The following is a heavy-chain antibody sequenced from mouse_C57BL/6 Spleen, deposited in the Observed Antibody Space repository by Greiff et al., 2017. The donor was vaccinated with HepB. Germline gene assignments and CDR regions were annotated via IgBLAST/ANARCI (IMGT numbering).Heavy chain of an antibody. V-gene: IGHV1-58*01. CDR1: GYTFTSYG. D-gene: IGHD1-1*01. CDR3: ASTTVEWMDY. J-gene: IGHJ4*01. Sequence: VQLKESGAELVRPGSSVKMSCKTSGYTFTSYGINWVKQRPGQGLEWIGYIYIGNGYTKYNEKFKGKATLTSDTSSSTAYMQLSSLTSEDSAIYFCASTTVEWMDYWGQGTSVTVSS. CDR2: IYIGNGYT.